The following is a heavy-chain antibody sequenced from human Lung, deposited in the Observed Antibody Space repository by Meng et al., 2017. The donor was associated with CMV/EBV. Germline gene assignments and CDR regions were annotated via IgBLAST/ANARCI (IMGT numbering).Heavy chain of an antibody. J-gene: IGHJ6*04. D-gene: IGHD2-2*02. CDR1: GGTFSNYA. Sequence: SVKVSCKASGGTFSNYAFSWVRQAPGQGLEWMGGIIPIFGIANYAQKFQGRVTIATDESTSTAYMELISLRPEDTAVYYCARDRTGDCSSTSCYNYYYYYGMDVWGEGTXVTVSS. CDR3: ARDRTGDCSSTSCYNYYYYYGMDV. V-gene: IGHV1-69*05. CDR2: IIPIFGIA.